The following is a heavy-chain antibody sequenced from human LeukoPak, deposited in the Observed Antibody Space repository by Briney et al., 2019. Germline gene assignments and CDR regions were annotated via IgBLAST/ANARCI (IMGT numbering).Heavy chain of an antibody. CDR3: AREGLDY. V-gene: IGHV1-8*03. J-gene: IGHJ4*02. CDR1: GYTFTGYD. CDR2: MNPNSGNT. D-gene: IGHD2-15*01. Sequence: ASVKVSCKASGYTFTGYDINWVRQATGQGLEWMGYMNPNSGNTGYAQNFQGRVTITSDTSISTAYMELSSLRSDDTAVYYCAREGLDYWGQGTLVTVSS.